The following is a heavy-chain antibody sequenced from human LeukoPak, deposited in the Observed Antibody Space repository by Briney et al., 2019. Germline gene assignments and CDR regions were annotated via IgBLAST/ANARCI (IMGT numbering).Heavy chain of an antibody. D-gene: IGHD2-21*01. J-gene: IGHJ6*03. CDR2: IYTSGST. V-gene: IGHV4-61*02. CDR3: ARDWFSGGDGNYYMDV. CDR1: GGSISSGSYY. Sequence: SETLSLTCTVSGGSISSGSYYWSWIRQPAGKGLEWIGRIYTSGSTNYNPSLKSRVTISVDTSKNQFSLKLSSVTAADTAVYYCARDWFSGGDGNYYMDVWGKGTTVTVSS.